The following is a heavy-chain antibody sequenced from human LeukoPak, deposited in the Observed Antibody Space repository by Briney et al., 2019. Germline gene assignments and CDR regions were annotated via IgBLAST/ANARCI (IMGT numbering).Heavy chain of an antibody. D-gene: IGHD2-2*01. V-gene: IGHV1-2*02. CDR3: AADCSSTSCSHYFDY. J-gene: IGHJ4*02. Sequence: ASVKASCKASGYTFTGYYMHWVRQAPGQGLEWMGWINPNSGGTNYAQKFQGRVTMTRDTSISTAYMELSRLRSDDTAVYYCAADCSSTSCSHYFDYWGRGTLVTVSS. CDR1: GYTFTGYY. CDR2: INPNSGGT.